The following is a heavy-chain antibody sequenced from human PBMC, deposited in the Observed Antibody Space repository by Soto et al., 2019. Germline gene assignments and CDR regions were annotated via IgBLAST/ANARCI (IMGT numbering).Heavy chain of an antibody. J-gene: IGHJ3*02. CDR1: GFTFSSYA. D-gene: IGHD6-19*01. CDR2: ISYDGSNK. Sequence: SLRLSCAASGFTFSSYAMHWVRQAPGKGLEWVAVISYDGSNKYYADSVKGRFTISRDNSKNTLYLQMNSLRAEDTAVYYCARDKEYSSGWYEYAFDIWGQGTMVTVSS. V-gene: IGHV3-30-3*01. CDR3: ARDKEYSSGWYEYAFDI.